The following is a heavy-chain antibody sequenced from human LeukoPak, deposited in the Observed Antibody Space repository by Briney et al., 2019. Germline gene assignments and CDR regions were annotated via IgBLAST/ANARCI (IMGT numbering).Heavy chain of an antibody. V-gene: IGHV3-23*01. CDR3: AKSLGVGGYTRYKGFDQ. CDR2: IGNSDGSS. Sequence: GGSLRLSCAASGFAFNSFAVNWVRQAPGKGLEWVSSIGNSDGSSHYADFVKGRFTISRDNSKNTLHLQMNSLRAEDTAVYYCAKSLGVGGYTRYKGFDQWGQGTLVTVSS. CDR1: GFAFNSFA. D-gene: IGHD3-16*02. J-gene: IGHJ4*02.